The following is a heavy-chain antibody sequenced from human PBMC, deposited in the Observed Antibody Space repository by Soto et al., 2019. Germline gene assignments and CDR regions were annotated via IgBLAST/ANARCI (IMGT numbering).Heavy chain of an antibody. CDR1: GCSISSGGYS. CDR3: ARGMTTVTTFDY. V-gene: IGHV4-30-2*01. J-gene: IGHJ4*02. D-gene: IGHD4-17*01. CDR2: IYHSGST. Sequence: QLQLQESGSGLVKPSQTLSLTCAVSGCSISSGGYSYNWIRQPPVKGLEWIGYIYHSGSTYYNPSLKSRVTISVDRSKNQFSLKLSSVTAADTAVYYCARGMTTVTTFDYWGQGTLVTVSS.